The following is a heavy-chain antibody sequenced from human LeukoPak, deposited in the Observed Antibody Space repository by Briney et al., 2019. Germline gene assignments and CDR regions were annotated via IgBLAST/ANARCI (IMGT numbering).Heavy chain of an antibody. V-gene: IGHV3-53*01. CDR2: IYSGGSI. Sequence: PGGSLRLSCAASGFTVSSNYMSWVRPAPGKGLEWVSVIYSGGSIYYADSVKGRFTISRDNSRNTLDLQMNSLKVEDAAVYYCARVSLGTTRSGYYYYGMDVWGQGTTVTVSS. CDR3: ARVSLGTTRSGYYYYGMDV. D-gene: IGHD3-22*01. CDR1: GFTVSSNY. J-gene: IGHJ6*02.